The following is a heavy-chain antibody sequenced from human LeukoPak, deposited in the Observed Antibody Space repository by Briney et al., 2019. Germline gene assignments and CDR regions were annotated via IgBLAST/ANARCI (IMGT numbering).Heavy chain of an antibody. D-gene: IGHD3-10*01. V-gene: IGHV3-30*03. CDR2: ISYDGSNK. Sequence: GGSLRLSCAASGSTFSSYGMHWVRQAPGEGLEWVAVISYDGSNKYYADSVKGRFTISRDNSKNTLYLQMNSLRGEDTAVYYCARDLSRSFSMIRGLIQHREFDFWGRGTLVTVSS. CDR1: GSTFSSYG. CDR3: ARDLSRSFSMIRGLIQHREFDF. J-gene: IGHJ4*02.